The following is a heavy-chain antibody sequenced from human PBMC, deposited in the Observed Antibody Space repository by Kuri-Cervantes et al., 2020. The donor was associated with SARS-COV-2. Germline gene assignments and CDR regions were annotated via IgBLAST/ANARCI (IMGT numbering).Heavy chain of an antibody. J-gene: IGHJ2*01. D-gene: IGHD4-11*01. CDR2: IYPADSDT. CDR3: ARPRYRNYDIVFCYFDL. V-gene: IGHV5-51*01. Sequence: GGSLRLSCKGSGYSFTNYWIGWVRQMPGKGLEWMGIIYPADSDTRYSPSFQGQVTISADKSISTAYLQWSSLKASDTAVYYCARPRYRNYDIVFCYFDLWGRGTLVTVSS. CDR1: GYSFTNYW.